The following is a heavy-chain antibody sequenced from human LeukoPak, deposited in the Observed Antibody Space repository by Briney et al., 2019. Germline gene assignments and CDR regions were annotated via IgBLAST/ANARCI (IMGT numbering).Heavy chain of an antibody. V-gene: IGHV3-30*18. CDR3: AKDFRPSGLDP. D-gene: IGHD6-6*01. CDR1: GFTLSSYG. Sequence: GRSLRLSCAASGFTLSSYGMHWVRQAPGKGLEWVAVISYDGSNKYYADSVKGRFTISRDNSKNTLYLQMNSLRAEDTAVYYCAKDFRPSGLDPWGEGTLVTVSS. J-gene: IGHJ5*02. CDR2: ISYDGSNK.